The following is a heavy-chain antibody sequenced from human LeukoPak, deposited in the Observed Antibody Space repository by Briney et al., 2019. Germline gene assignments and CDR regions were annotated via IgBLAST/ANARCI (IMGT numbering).Heavy chain of an antibody. J-gene: IGHJ4*02. Sequence: PSETLSLTCAVYGGSFSGYYWSWIRQPPGKGLEWIGEINHSGSTNYNPSLKSRVTISVDTPKNQFSLKLSSVTAADTAVYYRARGKRITGTHFDYWGQGTLVTVSS. D-gene: IGHD1-20*01. CDR1: GGSFSGYY. CDR2: INHSGST. V-gene: IGHV4-34*01. CDR3: ARGKRITGTHFDY.